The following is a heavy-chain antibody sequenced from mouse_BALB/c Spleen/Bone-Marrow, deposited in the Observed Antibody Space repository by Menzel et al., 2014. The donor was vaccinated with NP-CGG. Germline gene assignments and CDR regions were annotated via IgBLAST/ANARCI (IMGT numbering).Heavy chain of an antibody. CDR3: AREGGSRAY. V-gene: IGHV3-6*02. D-gene: IGHD1-1*01. Sequence: EVHLVESGPGLVKPSQSLSLPCSVTGYSITSGYYWNWIRQFPGNKLEWMGYISYDGSNNYNPSLKNRISITRDTSKNQFFLKLNSVTTEDTATYYCAREGGSRAYWGQGTLVTVSA. CDR2: ISYDGSN. CDR1: GYSITSGYY. J-gene: IGHJ3*01.